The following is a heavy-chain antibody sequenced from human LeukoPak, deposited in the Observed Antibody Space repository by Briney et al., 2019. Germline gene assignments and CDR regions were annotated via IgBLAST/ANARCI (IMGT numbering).Heavy chain of an antibody. CDR1: GFTFSSYA. CDR3: ALLRYSFYGMDV. Sequence: PGRSLRLSCAASGFTFSSYAMHWVRQAPGKGLEYVSAISSNGGSTYYADSVKGRFTISRDNSKNTLYLQMSSLRAEDTAVYYCALLRYSFYGMDVWGKGTTVTVSS. D-gene: IGHD3-9*01. J-gene: IGHJ6*04. CDR2: ISSNGGST. V-gene: IGHV3-64D*06.